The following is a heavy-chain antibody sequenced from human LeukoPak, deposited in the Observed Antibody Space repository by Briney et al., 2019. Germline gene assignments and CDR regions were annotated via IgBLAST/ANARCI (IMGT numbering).Heavy chain of an antibody. CDR1: GFTFDDYG. V-gene: IGHV3-20*04. CDR3: AKTLSSYGGSDY. J-gene: IGHJ4*02. CDR2: INWNGGST. Sequence: PGGSLRLSCAASGFTFDDYGMSWVRQAPGKGLEWVSGINWNGGSTGYADSVRGRFTISRDNSKNTLYLQMNSLRAEDTAVYYCAKTLSSYGGSDYWGQGTLVTVSS. D-gene: IGHD4-23*01.